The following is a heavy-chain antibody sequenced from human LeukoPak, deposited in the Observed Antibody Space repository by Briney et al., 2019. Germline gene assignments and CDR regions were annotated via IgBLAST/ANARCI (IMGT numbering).Heavy chain of an antibody. V-gene: IGHV4-31*03. Sequence: KSSETLSLTCTVSGVSISSGGYYWSWIRQHPGKGLEWIGYIYYSGSTYYNPSLKSRLTISLDTSSNQFSLKLNSATAADTAVYYCARGPVRDYSNYWGQGTLVTVSS. CDR3: ARGPVRDYSNY. J-gene: IGHJ4*02. D-gene: IGHD4-11*01. CDR2: IYYSGST. CDR1: GVSISSGGYY.